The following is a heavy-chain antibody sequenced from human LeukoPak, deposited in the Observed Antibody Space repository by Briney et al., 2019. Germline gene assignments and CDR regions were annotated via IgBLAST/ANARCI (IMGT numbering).Heavy chain of an antibody. V-gene: IGHV3-7*01. CDR2: INPDGGEK. Sequence: GGSLRLSCAASGSTFSRYWMTWVRQAPGKGLEWVANINPDGGEKFYVDSVRGRFTISRDNAKNSLYLQMNSLRAEDTAVYYCARLSPVTMIVVSYWYFDLWGRGTLVSVSS. J-gene: IGHJ2*01. CDR3: ARLSPVTMIVVSYWYFDL. D-gene: IGHD3-22*01. CDR1: GSTFSRYW.